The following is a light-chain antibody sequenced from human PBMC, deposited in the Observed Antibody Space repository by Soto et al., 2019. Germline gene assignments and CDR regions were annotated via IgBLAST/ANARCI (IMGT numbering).Light chain of an antibody. CDR3: LQDAYYPLT. V-gene: IGKV1-6*01. CDR2: GAS. J-gene: IGKJ1*01. Sequence: AIQMTQSPSSLSASVGDRVTISCRTRQDIGNNLGWFQQKPGKAPQLLIYGASTLQGGVPSRFSGSGSGTDFTLTVSRLQPEDFATYYCLQDAYYPLTFGQGTKVEIK. CDR1: QDIGNN.